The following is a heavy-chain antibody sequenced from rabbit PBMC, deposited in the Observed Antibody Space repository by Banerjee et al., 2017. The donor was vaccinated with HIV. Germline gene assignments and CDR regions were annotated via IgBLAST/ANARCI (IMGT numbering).Heavy chain of an antibody. CDR1: GLDFSRYS. CDR2: IDPVFGST. J-gene: IGHJ3*01. D-gene: IGHD4-1*01. V-gene: IGHV1S47*01. CDR3: ARDLAGVIGWNFGL. Sequence: QEQLVESGGGLVQPEGSLNLSCKASGLDFSRYSMSWVRQAPGKGLEWIGYIDPVFGSTYYAGWVNGRFTISSHNAQNTLYLQLNSLTAADTATYFCARDLAGVIGWNFGLWGQGTLVTVS.